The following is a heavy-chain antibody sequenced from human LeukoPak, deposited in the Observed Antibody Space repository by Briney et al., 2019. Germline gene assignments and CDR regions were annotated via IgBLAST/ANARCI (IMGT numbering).Heavy chain of an antibody. J-gene: IGHJ4*02. Sequence: SETLSLTCAVYGGSFSDYYWTWIRQPPGKGLEWIGYIYYSGSTYYNPSLKSRVTISVDTSKSQFSLKLSSVAAADTAVYYCARDYGDYFDYWGQGTLVTVSS. CDR3: ARDYGDYFDY. V-gene: IGHV4-34*09. CDR1: GGSFSDYY. D-gene: IGHD4-17*01. CDR2: IYYSGST.